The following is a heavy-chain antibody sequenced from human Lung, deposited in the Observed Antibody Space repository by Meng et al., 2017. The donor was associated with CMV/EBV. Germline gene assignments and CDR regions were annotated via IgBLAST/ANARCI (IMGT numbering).Heavy chain of an antibody. CDR1: GYTFTTYD. V-gene: IGHV1-8*01. Sequence: ASVXVSXKASGYTFTTYDLNWVRQATGQGLEWMGWMNPNSGNTGYAQKFQGRVTLTRVTSISTAYMELSSLTSDDTAVYYCARTRIEVEPDGRKIKYYNYGMDVWGQGTTVTVSS. CDR2: MNPNSGNT. D-gene: IGHD2-2*01. CDR3: ARTRIEVEPDGRKIKYYNYGMDV. J-gene: IGHJ6*02.